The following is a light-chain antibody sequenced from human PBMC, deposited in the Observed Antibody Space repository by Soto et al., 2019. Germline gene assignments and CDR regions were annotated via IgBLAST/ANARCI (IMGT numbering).Light chain of an antibody. Sequence: EIVLTQSPATLSLSPGERATLSCRASQSVYIYLAWYQQKPGQSPRLLIYDASNRATGIPARFSGSGPGTDFTLTISRLEPEDFAVYYCQQYGSSPITFGQGTRLEI. CDR1: QSVYIY. J-gene: IGKJ5*01. CDR2: DAS. CDR3: QQYGSSPIT. V-gene: IGKV3-20*01.